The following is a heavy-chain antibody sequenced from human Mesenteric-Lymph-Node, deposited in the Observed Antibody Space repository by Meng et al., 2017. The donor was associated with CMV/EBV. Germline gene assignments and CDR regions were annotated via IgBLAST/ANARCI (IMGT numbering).Heavy chain of an antibody. CDR3: AREWSYYDFWSGYYSVNYYGMDV. Sequence: ASVKVSCKASGDTFTGYYVHWVRQAPGQGLEWMGWMNPNSGNTGYAQKFQGRVTITRNTSISTAYMELSSLRSEDTAVYYCAREWSYYDFWSGYYSVNYYGMDVWGQGTTVTVSS. D-gene: IGHD3-3*01. J-gene: IGHJ6*02. CDR2: MNPNSGNT. V-gene: IGHV1-8*03. CDR1: GDTFTGYY.